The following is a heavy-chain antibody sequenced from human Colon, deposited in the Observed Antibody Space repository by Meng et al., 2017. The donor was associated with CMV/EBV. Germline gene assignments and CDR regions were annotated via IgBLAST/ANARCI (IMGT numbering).Heavy chain of an antibody. D-gene: IGHD4-23*01. Sequence: ASVKVSCKASGYTFTSLDINWVRQATGQGFEWMGWMSPNNANTGHAQKFQGRVTMTRNISINTAYMELSSLTSEDTGVYFCARGKEITVVKVYSFDYWGQGTRVTVSS. CDR1: GYTFTSLD. V-gene: IGHV1-8*01. CDR3: ARGKEITVVKVYSFDY. CDR2: MSPNNANT. J-gene: IGHJ4*02.